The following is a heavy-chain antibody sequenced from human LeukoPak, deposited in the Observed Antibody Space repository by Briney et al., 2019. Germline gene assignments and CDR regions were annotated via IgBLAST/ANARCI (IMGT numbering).Heavy chain of an antibody. CDR2: INPNSGGT. V-gene: IGHV1-2*02. CDR1: GYTFTGYY. Sequence: ASVKVSCKASGYTFTGYYMHWVRQAPGQGLEWMGWINPNSGGTNYAQKFQGRVTMTRDTSISTAYMELSRLRSDDTAVYYCASSITGTTRASIWFDPWGQGTLVTVSS. CDR3: ASSITGTTRASIWFDP. D-gene: IGHD1-7*01. J-gene: IGHJ5*02.